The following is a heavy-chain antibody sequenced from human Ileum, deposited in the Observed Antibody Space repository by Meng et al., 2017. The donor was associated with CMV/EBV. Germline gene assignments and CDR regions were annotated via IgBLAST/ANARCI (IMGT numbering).Heavy chain of an antibody. CDR3: AKSEYCSTTSCLEVH. D-gene: IGHD2-2*01. J-gene: IGHJ4*02. V-gene: IGHV3-23*01. CDR1: GFTFSSYA. Sequence: SGFTFSSYAMGWVRQAPGKGLEWVSAISGSGGDKYYANSVKGRFTISRDNSMNALYLQLNTLRAEDTAVYFCAKSEYCSTTSCLEVHWGQGTLVTVSS. CDR2: ISGSGGDK.